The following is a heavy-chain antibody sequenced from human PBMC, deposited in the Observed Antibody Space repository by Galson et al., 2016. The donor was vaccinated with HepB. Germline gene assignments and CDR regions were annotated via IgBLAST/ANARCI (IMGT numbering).Heavy chain of an antibody. CDR2: ITYSRNT. Sequence: ETLSLTCTVSGGSVTSGPNYWSWVRQPPGKGLEWIGYITYSRNTLYTPSLKSRVTISVDTAKNQISLKVNSVTAADTAVYHCARSFKGAHWGQGTLVTVSS. CDR3: ARSFKGAH. V-gene: IGHV4-61*01. J-gene: IGHJ4*02. CDR1: GGSVTSGPNY. D-gene: IGHD1-26*01.